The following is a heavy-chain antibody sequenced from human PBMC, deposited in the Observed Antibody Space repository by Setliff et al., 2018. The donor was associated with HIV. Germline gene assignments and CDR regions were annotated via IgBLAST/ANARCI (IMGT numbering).Heavy chain of an antibody. CDR3: ARQTPYXYGTGSFHIWFDP. CDR2: IIPILGIA. Sequence: SVKXSCKASGGXFSSYAISGVRQAPGQGLXXXGXIIPILGIANYAQKFQGRVTITADKSTSTAYMELSSLRSEDTAVYYCARQTPYXYGTGSFHIWFDPWGQGTLVTVSS. V-gene: IGHV1-69*10. J-gene: IGHJ5*02. D-gene: IGHD3-10*01. CDR1: GGXFSSYA.